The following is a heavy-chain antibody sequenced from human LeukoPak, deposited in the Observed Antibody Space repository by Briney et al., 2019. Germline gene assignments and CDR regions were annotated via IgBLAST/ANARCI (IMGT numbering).Heavy chain of an antibody. CDR2: ISAYNGNT. J-gene: IGHJ4*02. Sequence: ASVKVSCKASGYTFTSYGISWVRQAPGQGLEWMGWISAYNGNTNYAQKLQGRVTMTTGTSTSTAYMELRSLRSDDTAVYYCAREGTHCSGGSCYSLFDYWGQGTLVTVSS. V-gene: IGHV1-18*01. D-gene: IGHD2-15*01. CDR1: GYTFTSYG. CDR3: AREGTHCSGGSCYSLFDY.